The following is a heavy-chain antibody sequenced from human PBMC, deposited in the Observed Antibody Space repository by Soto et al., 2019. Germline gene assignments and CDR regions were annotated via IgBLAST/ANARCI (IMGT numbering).Heavy chain of an antibody. D-gene: IGHD6-6*01. CDR3: AKSFSRSYGMDV. Sequence: PGGSLRLSCAASGFTFDDYTMHWVRQAPGKGLEWVSPISWDGGSTYYADSVKGRFTISRDNSKNSLYLQMNSLRTEDTALYYCAKSFSRSYGMDVWGQGTTVTVSS. J-gene: IGHJ6*02. CDR2: ISWDGGST. V-gene: IGHV3-43*01. CDR1: GFTFDDYT.